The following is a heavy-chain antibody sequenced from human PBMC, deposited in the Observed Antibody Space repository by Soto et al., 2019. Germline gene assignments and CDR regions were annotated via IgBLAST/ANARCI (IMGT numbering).Heavy chain of an antibody. CDR1: GFTFSSYW. Sequence: GGSLRLSCAASGFTFSSYWMHWVRQAPGKGLVWVSRINSDGSSTSYADSVKGRFTISRDNAKNTLYLQMNSLRAEDTAVYYCARAGYCSSTSCYDAFDIWGQGTMDTVSS. CDR2: INSDGSST. CDR3: ARAGYCSSTSCYDAFDI. J-gene: IGHJ3*02. D-gene: IGHD2-2*01. V-gene: IGHV3-74*01.